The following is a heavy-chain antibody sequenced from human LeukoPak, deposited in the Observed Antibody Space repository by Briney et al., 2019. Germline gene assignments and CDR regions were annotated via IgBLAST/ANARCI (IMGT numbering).Heavy chain of an antibody. CDR1: GGSISGGAYS. D-gene: IGHD2/OR15-2a*01. V-gene: IGHV4-30-2*01. CDR3: AGHHPRNTVDF. CDR2: IYHSGST. Sequence: SQTLSLTCTVSGGSISGGAYSWSWIRQPPGKGLEWIGYIYHSGSTYYNPSLKSRVTISLDTSKNQFSLKLSSVTAADTAVYYCAGHHPRNTVDFWGQGTLVTVSS. J-gene: IGHJ4*02.